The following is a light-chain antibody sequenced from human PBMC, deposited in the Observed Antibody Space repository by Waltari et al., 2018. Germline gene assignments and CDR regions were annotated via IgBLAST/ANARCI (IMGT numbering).Light chain of an antibody. CDR2: EDD. V-gene: IGLV1-51*02. CDR3: ATWYISQSKRQL. Sequence: QSILPPPPSVFAAPVQKVPASCSGYNYNLGSHLLSCSQQLPGTAPKLLIYEDDKRPSGIPDRFSGSKSGTSATLAITGLQTGDEADYYCATWYISQSKRQLFGGGTKVTVL. CDR1: NYNLGSHL. J-gene: IGLJ2*01.